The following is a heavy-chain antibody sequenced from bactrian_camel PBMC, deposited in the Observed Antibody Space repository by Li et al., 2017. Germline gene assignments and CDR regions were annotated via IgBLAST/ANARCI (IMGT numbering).Heavy chain of an antibody. Sequence: QVQLVESGGGSVQTGGSLRLTCVASGAAYNKNAITWFRQAPGKEREGVAGIRTIGSLYYADSVKGRFTISRDNAKNTLYLQMNSLTPEDTAMYYCATGVYCANVLSPSEYDTWGQGTQVTVS. CDR1: GAAYNKNA. D-gene: IGHD3*01. CDR2: IRTIGSL. V-gene: IGHV3S53*01. CDR3: ATGVYCANVLSPSEYDT. J-gene: IGHJ4*01.